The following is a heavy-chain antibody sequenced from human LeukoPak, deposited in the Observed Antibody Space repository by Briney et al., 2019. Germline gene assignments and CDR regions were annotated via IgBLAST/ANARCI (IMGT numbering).Heavy chain of an antibody. CDR1: GYTFTSYA. D-gene: IGHD3-10*01. Sequence: ASVKVSCKASGYTFTSYAMNWVRQAPGQGLEWMGWINTNTGNPTYAQGFTGRFVFSLDTSVSTAYLQISSLKAEDTAVYYCARSGDPQGWFGEFFPAGFDYWGQGTLVTVSS. CDR2: INTNTGNP. J-gene: IGHJ4*02. V-gene: IGHV7-4-1*02. CDR3: ARSGDPQGWFGEFFPAGFDY.